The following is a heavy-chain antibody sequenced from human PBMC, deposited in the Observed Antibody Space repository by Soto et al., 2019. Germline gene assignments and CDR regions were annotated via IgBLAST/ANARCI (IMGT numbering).Heavy chain of an antibody. CDR2: MYSNRTP. CDR1: GGDTKNSRNIF. V-gene: IGHV4-39*05. Sequence: PSDTPSLTPTVSGGDTKNSRNIFRVCIRQPPSQGLEYVGGMYSNRTPHYSPSPKSRVRVSLDPSKNQFTLKRDAVTASDTAVYYCGRLFEAATGLSGGDYWSQGTRVTVSS. J-gene: IGHJ4*02. CDR3: GRLFEAATGLSGGDY. D-gene: IGHD2-15*01.